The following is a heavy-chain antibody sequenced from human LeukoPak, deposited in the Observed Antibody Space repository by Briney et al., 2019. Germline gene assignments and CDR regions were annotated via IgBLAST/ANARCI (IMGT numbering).Heavy chain of an antibody. CDR2: INPNSGGT. J-gene: IGHJ6*02. Sequence: VASVKVSCKASGYTFTGYYMHWVRQAPGQGLEWMGWINPNSGGTNYAQKFQGRVTMTRDTSISTAYMELSRLRSDDTAVYYCAKPYYYDSSGYYYYYYYGMDVWGQGTTVTVSS. D-gene: IGHD3-22*01. CDR1: GYTFTGYY. V-gene: IGHV1-2*02. CDR3: AKPYYYDSSGYYYYYYYGMDV.